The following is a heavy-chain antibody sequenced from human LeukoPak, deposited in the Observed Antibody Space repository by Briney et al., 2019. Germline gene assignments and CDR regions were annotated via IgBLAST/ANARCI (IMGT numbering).Heavy chain of an antibody. J-gene: IGHJ5*02. V-gene: IGHV1-69*04. Sequence: SVKVSCKASGGTFSSYAISWVRQAPGQGLEWMGRIIPILGIANYAQKFQGRVTITADKSTSTAYMQLSSLRSEDTAVYYCARDGTYYYDSSGYYFNWFDPWGQGTLVTVSS. CDR3: ARDGTYYYDSSGYYFNWFDP. CDR1: GGTFSSYA. D-gene: IGHD3-22*01. CDR2: IIPILGIA.